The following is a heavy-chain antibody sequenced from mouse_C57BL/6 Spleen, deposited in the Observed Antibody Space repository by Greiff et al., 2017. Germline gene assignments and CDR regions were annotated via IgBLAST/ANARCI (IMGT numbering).Heavy chain of an antibody. CDR3: ARHCTSVVATGYFDV. J-gene: IGHJ1*03. CDR2: FYPGSGSL. V-gene: IGHV1-62-2*01. Sequence: VQLQPSGAELVKPGASVKLSCKASGYTFTEYTIHWVKQRSGQGLEWIGWFYPGSGSLQYNEKFKDKATLTADKASSTVYMELSRLTSEYSAVYFCARHCTSVVATGYFDVWGTGTTVTVSS. D-gene: IGHD1-1*01. CDR1: GYTFTEYT.